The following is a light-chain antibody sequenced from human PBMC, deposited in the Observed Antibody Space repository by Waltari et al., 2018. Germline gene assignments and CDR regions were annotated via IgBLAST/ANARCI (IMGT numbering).Light chain of an antibody. CDR1: QSIGSS. J-gene: IGKJ2*01. Sequence: EIVLTQSPDFQSVTTKEKVTITCRASQSIGSSLHWYQQKPDQSPKLLIKYASQSFSGVPSRFSGSGSGTDFTLTIDSLETEDVATYYCHQSSSLPHNFGQGTKLEI. V-gene: IGKV6-21*01. CDR3: HQSSSLPHN. CDR2: YAS.